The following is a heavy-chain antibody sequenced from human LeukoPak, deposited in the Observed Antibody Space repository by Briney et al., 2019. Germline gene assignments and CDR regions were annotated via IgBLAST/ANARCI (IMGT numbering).Heavy chain of an antibody. CDR1: GFTFSSYP. V-gene: IGHV3-23*01. Sequence: GGSLRLSCAVSGFTFSSYPMTWVRQAPGKGLEWVSAISGSGGNTYYADSVKGRFTISRDNSKNTLYLQMNGLRAEDTAVYYCAKETVGKVTGTTGFDPWGQGTLVTVSS. CDR2: ISGSGGNT. D-gene: IGHD1-7*01. CDR3: AKETVGKVTGTTGFDP. J-gene: IGHJ5*02.